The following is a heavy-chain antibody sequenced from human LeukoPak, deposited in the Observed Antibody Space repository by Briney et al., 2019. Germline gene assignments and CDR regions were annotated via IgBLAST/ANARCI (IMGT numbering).Heavy chain of an antibody. CDR3: ARAGGMYNWFDP. J-gene: IGHJ5*02. D-gene: IGHD3-16*01. Sequence: SETLSLTCTVSSASISGYYWNWIRQPPGKGLEWIGYIYSSGSTNFNPSLESRVTMSIDTSNNQFSLKLISVTAADTAVYYCARAGGMYNWFDPWGQGTLVTVSS. V-gene: IGHV4-59*01. CDR2: IYSSGST. CDR1: SASISGYY.